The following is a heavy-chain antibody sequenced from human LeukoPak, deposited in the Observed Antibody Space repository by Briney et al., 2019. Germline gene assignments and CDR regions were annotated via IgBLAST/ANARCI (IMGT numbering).Heavy chain of an antibody. CDR3: ARVSRPYYYYGMDV. Sequence: GGSLRLSCAASGFTFSDYYMSWIRQALGKGLEWVSYISSSGSTIYYADSVKGRFTISRDNAKNSLYLQMNSLRAKDTAVYYCARVSRPYYYYGMDVWGQGTTVTVSS. D-gene: IGHD6-13*01. CDR1: GFTFSDYY. V-gene: IGHV3-11*01. J-gene: IGHJ6*02. CDR2: ISSSGSTI.